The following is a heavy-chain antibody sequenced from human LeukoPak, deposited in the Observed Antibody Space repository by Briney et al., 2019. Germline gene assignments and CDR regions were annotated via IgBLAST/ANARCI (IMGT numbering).Heavy chain of an antibody. Sequence: GASVKVSCKASGYTFTGYYMHWVRQAPGQGLEWMGWINPNSGGTNYAQKFQGRVTMTRDTSISTAYMELSRLRSDDTAVYYCARVLRYFDWSSTGGAFDIWGQGTMVTVSS. CDR3: ARVLRYFDWSSTGGAFDI. V-gene: IGHV1-2*02. CDR2: INPNSGGT. J-gene: IGHJ3*02. D-gene: IGHD3-9*01. CDR1: GYTFTGYY.